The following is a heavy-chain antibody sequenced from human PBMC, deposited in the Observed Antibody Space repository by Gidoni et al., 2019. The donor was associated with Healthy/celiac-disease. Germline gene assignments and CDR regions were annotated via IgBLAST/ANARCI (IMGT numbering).Heavy chain of an antibody. CDR2: ISGSGVST. V-gene: IGHV3-23*01. D-gene: IGHD1-20*01. J-gene: IGHJ3*02. Sequence: EVLLLESGGGLVQPGGSLRLSCAASGFTFSSYAMSWVRQAPGKGLEWVSAISGSGVSTYYEDSVKGRFTISRDNSKNTLYLQMNSLRAEDTAVYYCAKCITGTGGAFDIWGQGTMVTVSS. CDR3: AKCITGTGGAFDI. CDR1: GFTFSSYA.